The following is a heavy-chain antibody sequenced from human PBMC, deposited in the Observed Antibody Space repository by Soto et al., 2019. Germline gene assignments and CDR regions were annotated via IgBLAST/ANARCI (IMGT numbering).Heavy chain of an antibody. V-gene: IGHV4-59*08. J-gene: IGHJ5*02. Sequence: ETLSLTCTVSGGSISRHYWSWIRQSPGKGLEWIGYIYYSGSTNYNPSLKSRVTISVDTSKNQFSLKLSSVTAADTAVYYCARLATKKSSLKLVDNRIWFDPWGQGALVTVSS. CDR1: GGSISRHY. CDR3: ARLATKKSSLKLVDNRIWFDP. CDR2: IYYSGST. D-gene: IGHD6-13*01.